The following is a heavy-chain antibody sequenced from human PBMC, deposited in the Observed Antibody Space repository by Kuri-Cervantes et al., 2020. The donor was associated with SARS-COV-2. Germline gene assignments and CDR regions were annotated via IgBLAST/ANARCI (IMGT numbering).Heavy chain of an antibody. Sequence: SETLSLTCAVYGGSFSGYYWSWIRQPPGKGLEWIGEINHSGSTSYNPSLKSRVTISVDTSKNQFSLKLSSVTAADTAVYYCARGKQLVFGYYFDYWGQGTLVTVSS. CDR1: GGSFSGYY. CDR3: ARGKQLVFGYYFDY. D-gene: IGHD6-6*01. CDR2: INHSGST. V-gene: IGHV4-34*01. J-gene: IGHJ4*02.